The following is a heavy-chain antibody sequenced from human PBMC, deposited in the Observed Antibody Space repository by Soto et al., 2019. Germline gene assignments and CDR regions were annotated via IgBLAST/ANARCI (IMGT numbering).Heavy chain of an antibody. V-gene: IGHV4-39*01. D-gene: IGHD3-10*01. J-gene: IGHJ4*02. CDR1: GVSISSSSYY. CDR2: IYYSGST. Sequence: SETLSLTCTVSGVSISSSSYYWVLIRQPPGKGLEWIGSIYYSGSTYYNPSLKSRVTISVDTSKNQFSLKLSSVTAADTAVYYCAIQPRTLVRGVRQFYLDYWGQGTLVTVS. CDR3: AIQPRTLVRGVRQFYLDY.